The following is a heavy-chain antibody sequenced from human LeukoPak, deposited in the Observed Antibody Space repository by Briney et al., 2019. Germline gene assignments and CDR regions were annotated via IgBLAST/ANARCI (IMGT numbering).Heavy chain of an antibody. CDR1: GFTFSNYE. Sequence: GGSLRLSCAASGFTFSNYEMTWVRQAPGKGLEWVANIKQDGGEKYYVDSVKGRFTISRDNAKNSLYLQMNSLRPEDTAVYYCAGRGDGNLYYFDRWGQGTLVTASS. CDR2: IKQDGGEK. CDR3: AGRGDGNLYYFDR. D-gene: IGHD5-24*01. V-gene: IGHV3-7*04. J-gene: IGHJ4*02.